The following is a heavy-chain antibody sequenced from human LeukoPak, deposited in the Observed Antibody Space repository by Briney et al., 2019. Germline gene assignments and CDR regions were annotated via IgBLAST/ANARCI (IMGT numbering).Heavy chain of an antibody. CDR2: INPNSGGT. CDR1: GYTFTGYY. V-gene: IGHV1-2*02. CDR3: AREINSGSYWFDP. J-gene: IGHJ5*02. Sequence: ASVKVSCKASGYTFTGYYMHWVRQAPGQGLGWMGWINPNSGGTNYAQKFQGRVTMTRDTSISTAYMELSRLRSDDTAVYYCAREINSGSYWFDPWGQGTLVTVSS. D-gene: IGHD1-26*01.